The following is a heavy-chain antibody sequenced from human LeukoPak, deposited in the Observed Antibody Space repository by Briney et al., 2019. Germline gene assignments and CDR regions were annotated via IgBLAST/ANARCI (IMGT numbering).Heavy chain of an antibody. CDR1: GGSISSYY. Sequence: SETLSLTCTVSGGSISSYYWSWIRQPPGEVLEWIGYISYSGSTNFNPSLKSRVTISVDTSKNQFSLKLSSVTAADTAVYYCAREGTAGTNLNWFDPWGQGTLVTVSS. J-gene: IGHJ5*02. V-gene: IGHV4-59*01. D-gene: IGHD1-1*01. CDR2: ISYSGST. CDR3: AREGTAGTNLNWFDP.